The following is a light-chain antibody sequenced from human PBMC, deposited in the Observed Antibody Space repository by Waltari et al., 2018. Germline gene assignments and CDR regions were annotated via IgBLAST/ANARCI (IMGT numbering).Light chain of an antibody. CDR3: QVWDDTTNSGV. V-gene: IGLV3-21*04. CDR2: YDS. CDR1: NIERKS. Sequence: YVVTQPPSVSVAPGKTATLTCGGENIERKSVPWYQQKPGQAPVLVIFYDSDRPSGIPERFSGSNSGNTATLTISWVEAGDEADYHCQVWDDTTNSGVFGGGTRLTVL. J-gene: IGLJ3*02.